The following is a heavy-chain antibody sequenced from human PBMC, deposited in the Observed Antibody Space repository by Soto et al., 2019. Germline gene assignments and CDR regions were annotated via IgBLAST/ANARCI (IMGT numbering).Heavy chain of an antibody. Sequence: GGSLRLSCAASGFTFSSYGMHWVRQAPGKGLEWVAVISYDGSNKYYADSVKGRFTISRDNSKNTLYLQMNSLRAEDTAVYYCAKNPRREYSSSPAYYYYGMDVWGQGTTVTVS. V-gene: IGHV3-30*18. J-gene: IGHJ6*02. D-gene: IGHD6-6*01. CDR1: GFTFSSYG. CDR2: ISYDGSNK. CDR3: AKNPRREYSSSPAYYYYGMDV.